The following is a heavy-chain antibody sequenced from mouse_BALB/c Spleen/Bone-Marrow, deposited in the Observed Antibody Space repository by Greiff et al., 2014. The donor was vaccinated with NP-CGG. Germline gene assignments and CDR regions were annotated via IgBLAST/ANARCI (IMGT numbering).Heavy chain of an antibody. CDR3: ARGDYDYDDWFAY. V-gene: IGHV1-87*01. J-gene: IGHJ3*01. D-gene: IGHD2-4*01. CDR2: IYPGDGDT. CDR1: GYTFTSYW. Sequence: VQLVESGAEQARPGASVKLSCKASGYTFTSYWMQWVKQRPGQGLEWIGAIYPGDGDTRYTQKFKGKATLTADKSSSTAYMQLSGLASEDSAVYYCARGDYDYDDWFAYWGQGTLVTVSA.